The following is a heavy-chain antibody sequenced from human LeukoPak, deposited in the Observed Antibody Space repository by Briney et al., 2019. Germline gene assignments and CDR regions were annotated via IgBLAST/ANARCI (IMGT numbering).Heavy chain of an antibody. CDR1: GNSISSGDYY. CDR3: ARGNGWYSSSWLKPDYFDY. J-gene: IGHJ4*02. D-gene: IGHD6-13*01. CDR2: IYTSGST. V-gene: IGHV4-61*02. Sequence: SETLSLTCTVSGNSISSGDYYWSWIRQPAGKGLEWIGRIYTSGSTTYNPSLKSRVTISGDTSGNQFSLRLSSVTAADTAVYYCARGNGWYSSSWLKPDYFDYWGQGTLVTVSS.